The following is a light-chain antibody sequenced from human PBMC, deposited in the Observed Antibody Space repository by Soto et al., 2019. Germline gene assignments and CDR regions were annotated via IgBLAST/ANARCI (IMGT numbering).Light chain of an antibody. J-gene: IGLJ3*02. CDR1: SSDVGGYNY. V-gene: IGLV2-14*01. CDR2: EVS. Sequence: QSALTQPASVSGSPGQSITISCTGTSSDVGGYNYVSWYQQHPGKAPKLMIYEVSNRPSGVSNRFSGSKSGNTASLPISGLQAEDEADYYCSSYTSSSTWVFGGGTKVPVL. CDR3: SSYTSSSTWV.